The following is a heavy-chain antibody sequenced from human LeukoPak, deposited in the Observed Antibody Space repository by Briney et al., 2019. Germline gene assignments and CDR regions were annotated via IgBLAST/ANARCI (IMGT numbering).Heavy chain of an antibody. CDR3: ARVLRVDRPNPGLDYYYYMDV. J-gene: IGHJ6*03. CDR1: GFTFSSYA. Sequence: PGRSLRLSCAASGFTFSSYAMHWVRQAPGKGLEWVAVISYDGSNKYYADSVKGRFTISRDNSKNTLYLQMNSLRAEDTAVYYCARVLRVDRPNPGLDYYYYMDVWGKGTTVTVSS. CDR2: ISYDGSNK. D-gene: IGHD4-17*01. V-gene: IGHV3-30*04.